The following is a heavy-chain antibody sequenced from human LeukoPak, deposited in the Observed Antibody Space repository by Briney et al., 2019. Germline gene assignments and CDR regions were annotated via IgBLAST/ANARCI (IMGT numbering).Heavy chain of an antibody. CDR1: GGSISSGSYY. D-gene: IGHD3-10*01. Sequence: SETLSLTCTVSGGSISSGSYYWSWIRQPAGKGLEWIGRIYTSGSANYNPSLKSRVTISIDTSKNQFSLKLSSVTAADTAVYYCARDREVYGSGSYYSHLDYWGQGTLVTVSS. J-gene: IGHJ4*02. CDR3: ARDREVYGSGSYYSHLDY. V-gene: IGHV4-61*02. CDR2: IYTSGSA.